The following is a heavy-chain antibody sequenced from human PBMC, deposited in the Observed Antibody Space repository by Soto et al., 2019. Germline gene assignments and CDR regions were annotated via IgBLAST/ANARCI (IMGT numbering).Heavy chain of an antibody. V-gene: IGHV4-34*01. J-gene: IGHJ5*02. D-gene: IGHD3-10*01. CDR1: GGSFSVYY. Sequence: PSETLSLTCAVYGGSFSVYYWSWIRQPPGKGLEWIGEINHSGSTNYNPSLKSRVTISVDTSKNQFSLKLSSVTAADTAVYYCARESTMVRGVIIPWFDPWGQGTLVTVSS. CDR2: INHSGST. CDR3: ARESTMVRGVIIPWFDP.